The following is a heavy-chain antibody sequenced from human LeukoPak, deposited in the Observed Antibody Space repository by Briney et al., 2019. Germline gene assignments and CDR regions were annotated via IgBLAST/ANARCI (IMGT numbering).Heavy chain of an antibody. J-gene: IGHJ3*02. CDR3: ARATTVVTPSSRRAFDI. V-gene: IGHV4-59*01. Sequence: PSETLSLTCTVSGGSISSYYWSWIRQPPGKGREWIGYIYYSGSTNYNPSLKSRVTISVDTSKNQFSLKLSSVTAADTAVYYCARATTVVTPSSRRAFDIWGQGTMVTVSS. CDR2: IYYSGST. CDR1: GGSISSYY. D-gene: IGHD4-23*01.